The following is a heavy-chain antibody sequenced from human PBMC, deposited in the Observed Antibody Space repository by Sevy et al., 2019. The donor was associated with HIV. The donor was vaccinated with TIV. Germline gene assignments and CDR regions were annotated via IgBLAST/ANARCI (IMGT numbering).Heavy chain of an antibody. CDR1: GYTFTSYA. V-gene: IGHV7-4-1*02. J-gene: IGHJ5*02. CDR2: INTNTGYP. D-gene: IGHD2-2*01. CDR3: ARTPDYCSSTSCWFDP. Sequence: ASVKVSCKASGYTFTSYAMNWVRQAPGQGLEWMGWINTNTGYPTYAQGFTGRFVFSLDTSVSTAYLQISSLKASDTAVYNCARTPDYCSSTSCWFDPWGQGTLVTVSS.